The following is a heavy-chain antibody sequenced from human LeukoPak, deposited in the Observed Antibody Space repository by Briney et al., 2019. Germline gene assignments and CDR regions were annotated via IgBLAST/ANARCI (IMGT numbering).Heavy chain of an antibody. Sequence: SDSLSPTCSVAGGSISSYYWSWIRPPAGEGLEWIGRIYTSGSTNYNPSPNSRGTMSVPTSKNQFSLKLSSVTAADTAVYYCARSGPIVGCGGGSCYSGRYYYSYGMDVCGQGTTVTVSS. CDR2: IYTSGST. CDR3: ARSGPIVGCGGGSCYSGRYYYSYGMDV. V-gene: IGHV4-4*07. CDR1: GGSISSYY. D-gene: IGHD2-15*01. J-gene: IGHJ6*02.